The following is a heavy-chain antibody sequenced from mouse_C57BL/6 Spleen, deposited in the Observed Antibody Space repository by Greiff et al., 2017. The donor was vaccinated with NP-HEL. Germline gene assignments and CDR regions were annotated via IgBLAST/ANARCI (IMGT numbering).Heavy chain of an antibody. CDR3: AREAAQETGFAY. J-gene: IGHJ3*01. CDR2: IYPGDGDT. CDR1: GYAFSSSW. Sequence: VQLQQSGPELVKPGASVKISCKASGYAFSSSWMNWVKQRPGKGLEWIGRIYPGDGDTNYNGKFKGKATLTADKSSSTAYMQLSSLTSEDSAVYFCAREAAQETGFAYWGQGTLVTVSA. V-gene: IGHV1-82*01. D-gene: IGHD3-2*02.